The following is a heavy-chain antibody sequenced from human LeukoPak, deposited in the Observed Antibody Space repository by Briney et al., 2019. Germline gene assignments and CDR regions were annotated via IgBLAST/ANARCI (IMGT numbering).Heavy chain of an antibody. CDR2: ISYDGSNK. Sequence: PGGSLRLSCAASGFTFSGYGMHWVRQAPGKGLEWVALISYDGSNKNYVDAVRGRFTISRDNSKNTLYLQMNSLRAGDAAVYYCARERQQLDYGMDVWGQGTTVTVSS. J-gene: IGHJ6*02. CDR3: ARERQQLDYGMDV. V-gene: IGHV3-30*03. D-gene: IGHD6-13*01. CDR1: GFTFSGYG.